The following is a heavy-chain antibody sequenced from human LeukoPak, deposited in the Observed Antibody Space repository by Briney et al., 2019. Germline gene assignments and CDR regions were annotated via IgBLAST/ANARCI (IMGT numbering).Heavy chain of an antibody. CDR3: TTESYLGGYFDF. CDR1: GFTLSNAW. J-gene: IGHJ4*02. CDR2: IKSKTDGGTT. V-gene: IGHV3-15*01. Sequence: GGSLRLSCAASGFTLSNAWMSWVRQAPGKGLEWVGRIKSKTDGGTTDYAAPVKGRFTISRDDSKNTLYLQMNSLEIEDSAVYYCTTESYLGGYFDFWGQGTLVTVSS. D-gene: IGHD3-16*01.